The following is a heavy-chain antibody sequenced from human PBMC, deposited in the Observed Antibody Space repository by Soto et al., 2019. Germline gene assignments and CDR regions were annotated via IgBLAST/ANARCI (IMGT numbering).Heavy chain of an antibody. CDR3: DGRDYDFWSGYPNPYYYYYGMDV. CDR2: IYYSGST. V-gene: IGHV4-59*01. CDR1: GGPISSYY. Sequence: SETLSLTCTVSGGPISSYYWSWIRQPPGKGLEWIGYIYYSGSTNYNPSLKSRVTISVDTSKNQFSLKLSSVTAADTAVYYCDGRDYDFWSGYPNPYYYYYGMDVWGQGTTVTVSS. D-gene: IGHD3-3*01. J-gene: IGHJ6*02.